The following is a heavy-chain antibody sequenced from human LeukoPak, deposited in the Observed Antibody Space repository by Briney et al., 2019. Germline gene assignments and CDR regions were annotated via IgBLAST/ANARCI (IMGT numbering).Heavy chain of an antibody. Sequence: GGSLRLSCAASRFIFSNYEMNWVRQAPGKGLEWVSYISSSGSTIYYADSVKGRFTISRDNAKNSLYLQMNSLRAEDTAVYYCARPSEWLPHYWGQGTLVTVSS. CDR2: ISSSGSTI. CDR1: RFIFSNYE. D-gene: IGHD3-3*01. CDR3: ARPSEWLPHY. V-gene: IGHV3-48*03. J-gene: IGHJ4*02.